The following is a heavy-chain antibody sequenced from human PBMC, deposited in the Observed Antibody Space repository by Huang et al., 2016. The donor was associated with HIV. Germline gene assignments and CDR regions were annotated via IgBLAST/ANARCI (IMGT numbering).Heavy chain of an antibody. J-gene: IGHJ4*02. D-gene: IGHD6-19*01. V-gene: IGHV3-9*01. CDR2: ISWNSGDI. CDR3: VKDRRMRGSGWTFFDN. CDR1: GFKFDDYA. Sequence: EVQLEEFGGRLVQPGRSLRLSCATYGFKFDDYAMHWVRQVPGGGREWDSGISWNSGDILYADSVRGRFAISRDNAIKSLYLQMDSRRREDTALYYCVKDRRMRGSGWTFFDNWGQGTLVDVSS.